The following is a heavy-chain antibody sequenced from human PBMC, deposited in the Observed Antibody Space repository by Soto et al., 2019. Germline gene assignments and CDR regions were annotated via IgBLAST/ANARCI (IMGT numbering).Heavy chain of an antibody. J-gene: IGHJ6*03. V-gene: IGHV4-39*01. CDR2: IYYSGST. CDR3: RGTYGSGSYYYYMDV. CDR1: GGSISSSSYY. Sequence: QLQLQESGPGLVKPSETLSLTCTVSGGSISSSSYYWGWIRQPPGKGLEWIGSIYYSGSTYYNPSLKSRVTISVDTSKNQFSLKLSSVTAADTAVYYCRGTYGSGSYYYYMDVWGKGTTVTVSS. D-gene: IGHD3-10*01.